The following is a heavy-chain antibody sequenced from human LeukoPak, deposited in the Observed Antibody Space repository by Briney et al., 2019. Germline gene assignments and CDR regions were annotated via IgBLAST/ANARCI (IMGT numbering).Heavy chain of an antibody. CDR1: GFTFSSYE. D-gene: IGHD3-10*01. V-gene: IGHV3-48*03. J-gene: IGHJ4*02. CDR3: AKDMRPNYYGSGSYYHPSFDY. CDR2: ISSSGSTI. Sequence: GGSLRLSCAASGFTFSSYEMNWVRQAPGKGLEWVSYISSSGSTIYYADSVKGRFTISRDNAKNSLYLQMNSLRAEDTALYYCAKDMRPNYYGSGSYYHPSFDYWGQGTLVTVSS.